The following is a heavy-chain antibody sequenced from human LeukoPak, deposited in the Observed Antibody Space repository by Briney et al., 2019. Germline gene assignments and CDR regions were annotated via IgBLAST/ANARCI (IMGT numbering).Heavy chain of an antibody. CDR3: ARTIAVAGHDAFDI. V-gene: IGHV1-18*04. Sequence: ASVKASCKASGYTFTSYGISWVRQAPGQGLECMGWISAYNGNTNYAQKPQGRVTMTTDTSMSTAYMERRSLRSDDTAVYYCARTIAVAGHDAFDIWGQGTMVTVSS. J-gene: IGHJ3*02. D-gene: IGHD6-19*01. CDR1: GYTFTSYG. CDR2: ISAYNGNT.